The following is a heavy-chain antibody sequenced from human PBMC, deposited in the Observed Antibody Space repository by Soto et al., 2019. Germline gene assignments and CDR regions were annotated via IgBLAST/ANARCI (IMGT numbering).Heavy chain of an antibody. V-gene: IGHV1-69*13. CDR2: IIPIFGTA. CDR1: GGTFSSYA. Sequence: SVKVSCKASGGTFSSYAISWVRQAHRQGLEWMGGIIPIFGTANYAQKFQGRVTITADESTSTAYMELSSLRSEDTAVYYCARGLSATVTYPLDYWGQGTLVTVSS. CDR3: ARGLSATVTYPLDY. J-gene: IGHJ4*02. D-gene: IGHD4-17*01.